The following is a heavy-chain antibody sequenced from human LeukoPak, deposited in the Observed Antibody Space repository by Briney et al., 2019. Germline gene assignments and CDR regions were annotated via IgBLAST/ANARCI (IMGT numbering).Heavy chain of an antibody. CDR1: GYGFVNYW. D-gene: IGHD2-21*02. CDR2: IFPGDSTT. CDR3: ASRVTGDDAFDI. V-gene: IGHV5-51*01. Sequence: GESLKISCKGSGYGFVNYWIGWVRQMPGKGLELMGIIFPGDSTTRYSPSFQGQVTISADKSISTAYLQWSSLKASDTAMYYCASRVTGDDAFDIWGQGTMVTVSS. J-gene: IGHJ3*02.